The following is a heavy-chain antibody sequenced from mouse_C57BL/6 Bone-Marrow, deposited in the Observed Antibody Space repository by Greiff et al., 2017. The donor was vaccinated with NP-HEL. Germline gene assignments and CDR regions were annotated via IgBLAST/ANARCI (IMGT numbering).Heavy chain of an antibody. CDR3: ARRGRGYFDY. V-gene: IGHV1-59*01. CDR1: GYTFTSYW. D-gene: IGHD3-3*01. CDR2: IDPSDSYT. J-gene: IGHJ2*01. Sequence: QVQLQQPGAELVRPGTSVKLSCKASGYTFTSYWMHWVKQRPGQGLEWIGVIDPSDSYTNYNQKFKGKATLTVDTSSSTAYMQLSSLTSEDSAVYYCARRGRGYFDYWGKGTTLTVSS.